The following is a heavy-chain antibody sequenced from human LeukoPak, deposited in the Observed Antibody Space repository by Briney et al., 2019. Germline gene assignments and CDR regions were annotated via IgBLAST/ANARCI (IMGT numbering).Heavy chain of an antibody. CDR3: ARDRDSSGYYYGFDP. J-gene: IGHJ5*02. CDR2: IYYSGST. V-gene: IGHV4-59*01. Sequence: SETLSLTCTVSGGSISSYYWSWIRQPPGKGLEWIGYIYYSGSTNYNPSLKSRVTISVDTSKNQLSLKLRSVTAADTAVYYCARDRDSSGYYYGFDPWGQGTLVTVSS. CDR1: GGSISSYY. D-gene: IGHD3-22*01.